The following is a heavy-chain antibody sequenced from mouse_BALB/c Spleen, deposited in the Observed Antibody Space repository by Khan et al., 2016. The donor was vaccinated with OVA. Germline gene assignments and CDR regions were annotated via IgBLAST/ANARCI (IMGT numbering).Heavy chain of an antibody. J-gene: IGHJ4*01. CDR1: GFSLSRYS. Sequence: QVQLKESGPGPVAPSQSLSIICTVFGFSLSRYSVHWVRQPLGKGLEWLGMIWGGGSTDYNSALKSRLRFSKDNSKSQVFVKMTSLQTDDTAMYYWATTSYSYDFYYAVDYWGQGSSVTVSS. D-gene: IGHD2-12*01. V-gene: IGHV2-6-4*01. CDR3: ATTSYSYDFYYAVDY. CDR2: IWGGGST.